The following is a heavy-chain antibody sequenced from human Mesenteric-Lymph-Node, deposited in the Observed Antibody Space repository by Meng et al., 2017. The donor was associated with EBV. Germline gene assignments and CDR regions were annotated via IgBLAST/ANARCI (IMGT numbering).Heavy chain of an antibody. D-gene: IGHD3-22*01. CDR1: GDSISSSSYY. V-gene: IGHV4-39*07. Sequence: LRGPGQGLGKPPETLSLTCTVSGDSISSSSYYWGWIRQPPGKGLEWIASMYYSGSTHYDPSLKSRITISLDTSKNQFSLKLSSVTAADTAVYYCARVSSGYLDYYFDYWGQGTLVTVSS. J-gene: IGHJ4*02. CDR3: ARVSSGYLDYYFDY. CDR2: MYYSGST.